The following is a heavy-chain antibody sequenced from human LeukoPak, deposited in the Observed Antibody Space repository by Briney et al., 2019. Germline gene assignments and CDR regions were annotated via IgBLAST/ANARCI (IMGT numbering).Heavy chain of an antibody. J-gene: IGHJ4*02. CDR2: ISGSGGDT. V-gene: IGHV3-23*01. D-gene: IGHD3-16*01. CDR3: AKELRPNDY. CDR1: GFTFSNCA. Sequence: GGSLRLSCAASGFTFSNCAMSWVRQAPGKGLEWVSSISGSGGDTFYADSVRGRFIISRDDSKSTLYLQMNSLRAEDTAIYYCAKELRPNDYWGQGTLVTVSS.